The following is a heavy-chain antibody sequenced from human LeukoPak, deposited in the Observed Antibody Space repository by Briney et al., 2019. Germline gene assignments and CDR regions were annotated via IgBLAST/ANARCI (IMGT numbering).Heavy chain of an antibody. J-gene: IGHJ3*02. Sequence: ASVKVSCKASGGTFTHYVISWVRQAPGQGLEWMGGIAPISGTPMYAQRFQGRVTISADTSTYTAFMEMSSLTSEDTAVYYCARVRDGYNDAYDIWGQGTMVTVPS. D-gene: IGHD5-24*01. V-gene: IGHV1-69*06. CDR2: IAPISGTP. CDR1: GGTFTHYV. CDR3: ARVRDGYNDAYDI.